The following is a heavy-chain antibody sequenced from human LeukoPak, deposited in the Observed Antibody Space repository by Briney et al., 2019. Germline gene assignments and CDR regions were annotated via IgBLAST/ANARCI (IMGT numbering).Heavy chain of an antibody. J-gene: IGHJ6*04. CDR2: ISYDGSNK. CDR1: VFTFSGYA. V-gene: IGHV3-30*04. Sequence: PGRSLRLSCAASVFTFSGYAMHWVRQAPGKGLEGVAVISYDGSNKYYADSLKGRFTISRDNSKNTLYLQMNSLSAEDRAVYYCARDWEDILTGAYYYYYGMDVWGKGTTVSVCS. D-gene: IGHD3-9*01. CDR3: ARDWEDILTGAYYYYYGMDV.